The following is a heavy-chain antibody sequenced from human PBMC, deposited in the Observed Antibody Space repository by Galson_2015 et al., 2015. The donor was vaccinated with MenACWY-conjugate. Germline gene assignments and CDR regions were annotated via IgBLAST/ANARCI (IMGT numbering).Heavy chain of an antibody. V-gene: IGHV3-13*05. CDR1: GFTFSSYA. CDR3: ARQDYDSSGYYYFDY. J-gene: IGHJ4*02. D-gene: IGHD3-22*01. Sequence: SLRLSCAASGFTFSSYAMHWVRRATGKGLEWVSAIGTAGDPYYPGSVKGRFTISRENAKNSLYLQMNSLRAGDTAVYYCARQDYDSSGYYYFDYWGQGTLVTVSS. CDR2: IGTAGDP.